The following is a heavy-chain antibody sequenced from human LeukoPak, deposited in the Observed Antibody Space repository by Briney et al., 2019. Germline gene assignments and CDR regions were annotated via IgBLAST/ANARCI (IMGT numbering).Heavy chain of an antibody. J-gene: IGHJ5*02. Sequence: ASVKVSCKASGYIFTSYFMHWVRQAPGHGLEWMGLINPSRCSTRYAPKFQGRVTMTRDMSTSTVYMELSSLRSEDTAVYYCARALPHRRLMDTTMEQHWFDPWGQGTLVTVSS. CDR1: GYIFTSYF. D-gene: IGHD5-18*01. V-gene: IGHV1-46*01. CDR2: INPSRCST. CDR3: ARALPHRRLMDTTMEQHWFDP.